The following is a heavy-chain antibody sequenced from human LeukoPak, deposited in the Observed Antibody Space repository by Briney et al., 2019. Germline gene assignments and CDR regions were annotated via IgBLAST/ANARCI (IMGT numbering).Heavy chain of an antibody. CDR1: VESFSGYY. J-gene: IGHJ4*02. CDR3: ARGRYCSGGSCYYY. CDR2: ISQSGST. Sequence: SETLSLTCTVYVESFSGYYWTWIRQPPGKGQEWIGEISQSGSTNYNPPLKSRVTMSVDTSNKQFSLKLKSVTAADTAVYSCARGRYCSGGSCYYYWGQGTLVTVSS. D-gene: IGHD2-15*01. V-gene: IGHV4-34*01.